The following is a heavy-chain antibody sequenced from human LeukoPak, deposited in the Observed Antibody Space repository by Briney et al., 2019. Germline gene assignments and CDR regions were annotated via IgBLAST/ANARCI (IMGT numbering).Heavy chain of an antibody. Sequence: NPSETLSLTCTVSGGSISPFYWNWIRQPPGKGLEWIGYVYFIGSTSYSPSLNSRATISVDTSKNQISLQLNSVTAADTAVYYCARGRIVVGNTGAFDIWGQGTMVPVSS. J-gene: IGHJ3*02. CDR2: VYFIGST. V-gene: IGHV4-59*12. CDR3: ARGRIVVGNTGAFDI. D-gene: IGHD3-22*01. CDR1: GGSISPFY.